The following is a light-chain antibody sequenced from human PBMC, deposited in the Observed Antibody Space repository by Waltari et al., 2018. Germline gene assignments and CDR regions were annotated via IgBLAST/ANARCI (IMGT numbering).Light chain of an antibody. J-gene: IGKJ2*01. CDR1: QSLLHRNGYNY. V-gene: IGKV2-28*01. CDR2: LGS. CDR3: MQAQQTHT. Sequence: DIVMTQSPLSLAVTPGEPASISCRSSQSLLHRNGYNYLDWYLQKPGQSPQLLIYLGSSRASGVPDRFSGSGSGTDCTLKISRVEAEDVGVYYCMQAQQTHTFGQGTKLEIK.